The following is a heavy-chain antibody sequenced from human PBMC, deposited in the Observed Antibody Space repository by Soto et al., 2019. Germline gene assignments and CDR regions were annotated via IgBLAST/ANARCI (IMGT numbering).Heavy chain of an antibody. Sequence: QVRLVQSGAEVKKPGASVKVSCKASGYTFTSYGISWVRQAPGQGLEWMGWISAYNGNTNYAQKLQGRVTMTTDTSTSTAYMELRSLRSDDTAVYYCARDWEDTAMAYYYYYMDVWGKGTTVTVSS. CDR1: GYTFTSYG. V-gene: IGHV1-18*01. CDR3: ARDWEDTAMAYYYYYMDV. CDR2: ISAYNGNT. J-gene: IGHJ6*03. D-gene: IGHD5-18*01.